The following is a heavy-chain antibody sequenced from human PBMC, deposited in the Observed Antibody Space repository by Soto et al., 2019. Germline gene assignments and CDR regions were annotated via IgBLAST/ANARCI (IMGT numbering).Heavy chain of an antibody. V-gene: IGHV4-31*03. Sequence: SETLSLTCTVSGGSISSGGYYWSWIRQHPGKGLEWIGYIYYSGSTYYNPSLKSRVTISVDTSKNQFSLKLSSVTAADTAVYYCARAPRGGGYYYYGMDVWGQGTTVTAP. J-gene: IGHJ6*02. D-gene: IGHD2-15*01. CDR2: IYYSGST. CDR3: ARAPRGGGYYYYGMDV. CDR1: GGSISSGGYY.